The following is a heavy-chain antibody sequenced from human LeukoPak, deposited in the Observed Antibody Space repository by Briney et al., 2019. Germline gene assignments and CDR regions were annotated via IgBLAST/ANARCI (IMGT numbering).Heavy chain of an antibody. CDR2: IYTSGST. Sequence: PSETLSLTCTVSGGSISSGSYYWSWIRQPAGKGLEWIGRIYTSGSTNYNPSLKRRFTISVDTSKNQFSLKLSSVTAADTAVYYCARASGIAARSGPYYYYYMDVWGKGTTVTVSS. D-gene: IGHD6-6*01. V-gene: IGHV4-61*02. J-gene: IGHJ6*03. CDR1: GGSISSGSYY. CDR3: ARASGIAARSGPYYYYYMDV.